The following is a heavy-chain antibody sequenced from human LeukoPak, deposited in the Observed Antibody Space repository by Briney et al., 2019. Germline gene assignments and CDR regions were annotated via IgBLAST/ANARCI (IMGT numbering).Heavy chain of an antibody. J-gene: IGHJ6*03. V-gene: IGHV3-NL1*01. CDR1: GFTFSHYT. D-gene: IGHD1-26*01. CDR2: IYSDGDGRI. Sequence: GGSLRLSCAASGFTFSHYTMNWIRQAPGKGLEWVSVIYSDGDGRIYYAGSVKGRFTIPRDNSKNTLYLQMNSLRAEDTAVYYCAKVGSGSYYYYYYMDVWGKGTTVTVSS. CDR3: AKVGSGSYYYYYYMDV.